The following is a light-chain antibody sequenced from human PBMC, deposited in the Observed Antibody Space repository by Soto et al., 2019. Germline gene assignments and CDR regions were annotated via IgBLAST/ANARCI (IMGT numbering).Light chain of an antibody. J-gene: IGKJ2*01. V-gene: IGKV2-30*01. CDR3: MQYTHWPHT. CDR2: KIF. CDR1: QSLVYSDGNTY. Sequence: DAVMTQSPLSLPVTLGLPASISCRSSQSLVYSDGNTYFSWYHQRPGQSPRRLIEKIFDRDSGVPDRFSGSGSGTDFRLKISRVEAEDVGTYYCMQYTHWPHTFGQGTKVDIK.